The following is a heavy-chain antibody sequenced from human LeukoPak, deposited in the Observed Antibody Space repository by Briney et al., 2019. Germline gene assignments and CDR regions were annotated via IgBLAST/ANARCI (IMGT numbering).Heavy chain of an antibody. CDR2: IKSDGGLT. CDR1: GFTFSDYW. J-gene: IGHJ4*02. Sequence: GGSLRLSCAASGFTFSDYWMHWVRQAPGKGLVWVSRIKSDGGLTNYADSVKGRFTISRDNTKNTLYLQLNSLRAEDTAVYYCAKASGVRGSYYFGYWGQGTLVTVSS. D-gene: IGHD1-26*01. V-gene: IGHV3-74*01. CDR3: AKASGVRGSYYFGY.